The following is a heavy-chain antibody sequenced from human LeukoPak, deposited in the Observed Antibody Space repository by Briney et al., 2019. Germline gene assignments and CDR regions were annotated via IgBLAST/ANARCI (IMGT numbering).Heavy chain of an antibody. CDR3: ARGRDGQILWNSFDY. Sequence: HTGGSLRLSCAASGFTFSSYGMHWVRQAPGKGLEWVAYIQFDGSNEQYADSVKGRFSISRDSSKNILYLQMNSLRAEDTAVYYRARGRDGQILWNSFDYWGQGTLVTVSS. J-gene: IGHJ4*02. CDR1: GFTFSSYG. CDR2: IQFDGSNE. D-gene: IGHD5-24*01. V-gene: IGHV3-30*02.